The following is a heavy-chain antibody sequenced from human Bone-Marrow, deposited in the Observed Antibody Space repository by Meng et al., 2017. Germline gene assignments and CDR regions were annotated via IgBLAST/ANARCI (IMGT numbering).Heavy chain of an antibody. J-gene: IGHJ3*01. CDR1: GFTLSSYW. V-gene: IGHV3-74*01. Sequence: GESLKISCAASGFTLSSYWMHWVRQGPGKGLVWVSVITSDGGRTNHADSVKGRFTISRDNAKDMLYLQMNSLRVEDTAVYYCVRGESPRYAAFDVWCQGTVVTVSS. D-gene: IGHD3-10*01. CDR3: VRGESPRYAAFDV. CDR2: ITSDGGRT.